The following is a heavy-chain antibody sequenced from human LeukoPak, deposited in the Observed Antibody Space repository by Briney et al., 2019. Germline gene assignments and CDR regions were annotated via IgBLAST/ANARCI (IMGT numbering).Heavy chain of an antibody. J-gene: IGHJ4*02. Sequence: GGSLRLSCAASGFTFSSYAMSWVRQAPGKGLEWVSAISGSGGSTYYADSVKGRFTISRDNSKNTLYLQMNSLRAEDTAVYYCAKDHSIAVAGRGFDYWGQGTLVTASS. V-gene: IGHV3-23*01. CDR2: ISGSGGST. CDR1: GFTFSSYA. D-gene: IGHD6-19*01. CDR3: AKDHSIAVAGRGFDY.